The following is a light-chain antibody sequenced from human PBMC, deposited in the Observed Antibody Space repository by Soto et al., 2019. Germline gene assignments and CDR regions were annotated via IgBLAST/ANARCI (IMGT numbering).Light chain of an antibody. CDR3: EQSYSALLFT. CDR2: AAS. CDR1: QTIGRY. J-gene: IGKJ3*01. V-gene: IGKV1-39*01. Sequence: DIQMTQFPSSLSASVGDRVTITCRASQTIGRYLNWYQQKPGKVPKLLIYAASNLQSGVPARFSGSGSGTDFTLTITSLQPEDFATCYCEQSYSALLFTFGPGTKVDI.